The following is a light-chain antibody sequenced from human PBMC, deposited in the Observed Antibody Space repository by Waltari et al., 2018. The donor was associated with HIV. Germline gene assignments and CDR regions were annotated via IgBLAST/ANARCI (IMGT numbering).Light chain of an antibody. V-gene: IGLV1-47*01. J-gene: IGLJ2*01. CDR3: AAWDNSLSVLVV. Sequence: QSVLTRTPSASGTPGQRVTISCSGSSSNIGSNYVYWYQQLPGTAPKLLIYRNNQRPSGVPDRFSGSKSGTSASLAISGLRSEDEADYYCAAWDNSLSVLVVFGGGTKLTVL. CDR1: SSNIGSNY. CDR2: RNN.